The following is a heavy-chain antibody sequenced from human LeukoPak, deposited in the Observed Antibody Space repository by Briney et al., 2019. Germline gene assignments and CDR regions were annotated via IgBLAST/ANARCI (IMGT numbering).Heavy chain of an antibody. D-gene: IGHD6-13*01. J-gene: IGHJ4*02. CDR3: ASASSHRTAAGGDY. Sequence: GGSLRLSCAASGFTFSTYWMHWVRQAPGKGLVWVSRINGDGGSRNYADSVKGRFTIPRDNAKNTLYLQMSSLRVEDTVVYYCASASSHRTAAGGDYWGQGTLVTVS. V-gene: IGHV3-74*01. CDR1: GFTFSTYW. CDR2: INGDGGSR.